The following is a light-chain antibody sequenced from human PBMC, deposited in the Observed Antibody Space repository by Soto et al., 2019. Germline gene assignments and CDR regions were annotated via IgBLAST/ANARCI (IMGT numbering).Light chain of an antibody. CDR3: FSYAGSSPHVV. V-gene: IGLV2-23*01. CDR1: SSDLGSYNL. CDR2: EGS. Sequence: QSVLTQPASVSGSPGQSITISCTGTSSDLGSYNLVSWYQQHPGKAPKLMIYEGSKRPSGVSNRFSGSKSGNTASLTISGLQAEDEADYYCFSYAGSSPHVVFGGGTKLTVL. J-gene: IGLJ2*01.